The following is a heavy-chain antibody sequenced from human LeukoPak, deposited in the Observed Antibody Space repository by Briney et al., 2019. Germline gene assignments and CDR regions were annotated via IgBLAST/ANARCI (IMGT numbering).Heavy chain of an antibody. CDR1: GFTFSTYA. V-gene: IGHV3-23*01. Sequence: GGSLRLSCAASGFTFSTYAMSWVRQAPGRGLEWVSAISGSGGSTSYADSVKGRFTISRDSSKHTLYLQMNSLRAEDTAVYYCAKGFWSGYLGGAFDIWGQGTMVTVSS. CDR2: ISGSGGST. D-gene: IGHD3-3*01. J-gene: IGHJ3*02. CDR3: AKGFWSGYLGGAFDI.